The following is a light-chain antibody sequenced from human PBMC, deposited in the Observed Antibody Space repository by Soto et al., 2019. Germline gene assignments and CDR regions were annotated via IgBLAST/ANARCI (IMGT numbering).Light chain of an antibody. CDR3: QQYNNWPRAT. Sequence: DIVLTQSPGTLSLSPWESATISCRASQSVSNNYLAWYQQKPGQAPRLLMCRTSSRATGFPARFSGSGSGTEFNLTISSLQSEDFGVYYCQQYNNWPRATFGGGTKVDIK. CDR1: QSVSNN. CDR2: RTS. V-gene: IGKV3-15*01. J-gene: IGKJ4*01.